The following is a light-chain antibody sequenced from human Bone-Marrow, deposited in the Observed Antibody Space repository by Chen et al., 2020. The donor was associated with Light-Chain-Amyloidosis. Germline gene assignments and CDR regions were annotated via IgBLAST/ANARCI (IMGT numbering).Light chain of an antibody. Sequence: DVVMTQSPLSLPVTLGQPASISCRSSQSLVHRDGNTCLIWFQQRPGQSPRRLIYEVSKRDSGVPDRFSGSGSGTDFTLKISRVEAEDVGRYCCMQGTHWPPYTFGQGTKLEIK. V-gene: IGKV2-30*02. J-gene: IGKJ2*01. CDR1: QSLVHRDGNTC. CDR2: EVS. CDR3: MQGTHWPPYT.